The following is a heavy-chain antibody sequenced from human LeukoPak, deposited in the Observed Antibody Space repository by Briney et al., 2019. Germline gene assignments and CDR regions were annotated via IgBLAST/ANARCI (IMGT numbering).Heavy chain of an antibody. Sequence: PGRSLRLTCAASGFTFSSYGMHWVRQGPGKGLEWVTFIWYDGTDKNYADSVKGRFTISRDNSKNTLYLQMNSLRAEDTAVYYCARSGSTYNYGMDVWGQGTTVTVSS. CDR3: ARSGSTYNYGMDV. D-gene: IGHD3-10*01. V-gene: IGHV3-33*01. CDR2: IWYDGTDK. J-gene: IGHJ6*02. CDR1: GFTFSSYG.